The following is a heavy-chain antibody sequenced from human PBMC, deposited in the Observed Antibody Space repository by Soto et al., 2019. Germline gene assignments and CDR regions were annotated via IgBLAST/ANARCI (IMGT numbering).Heavy chain of an antibody. CDR3: ARFDCSSTSCYYYFDY. Sequence: ASVKVSCKASGYTFTGYYMHWVRQAPGQGLEWMGWINPNSGGTNYAQKFQGWVTMTRNTSISTAYMELSSLRSEDTAVYYCARFDCSSTSCYYYFDYWGQGTLVTVSS. CDR1: GYTFTGYY. CDR2: INPNSGGT. D-gene: IGHD2-2*01. J-gene: IGHJ4*02. V-gene: IGHV1-2*04.